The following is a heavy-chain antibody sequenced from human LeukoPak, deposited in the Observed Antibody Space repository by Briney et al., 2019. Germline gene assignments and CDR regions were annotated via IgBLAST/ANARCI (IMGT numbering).Heavy chain of an antibody. CDR1: GGSFRGYY. D-gene: IGHD2-8*02. J-gene: IGHJ4*02. V-gene: IGHV4-34*01. CDR2: ANHNGGT. Sequence: SETLSLTCAVNGGSFRGYYWTWIRQPPGKGPEWIGEANHNGGTNYSPSLKSRITISVDTSKNQFSLKLNSVTAADTAVYFCARGIVLTGYASFDYWGQGTPVTVSS. CDR3: ARGIVLTGYASFDY.